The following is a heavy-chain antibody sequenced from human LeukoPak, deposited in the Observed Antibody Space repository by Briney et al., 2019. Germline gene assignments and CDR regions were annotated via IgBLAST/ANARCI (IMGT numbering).Heavy chain of an antibody. Sequence: GGSLRLSCAASGFTFGDYALSWVRQAPGKGLEWVSYISSSGSSIFYADSVKGRFTISRDNAKNSLYLQMHSLSAEDTAVYYCATKVAGTSHFSYWGQGTRVTVSS. CDR1: GFTFGDYA. D-gene: IGHD6-19*01. CDR3: ATKVAGTSHFSY. CDR2: ISSSGSSI. V-gene: IGHV3-48*03. J-gene: IGHJ4*02.